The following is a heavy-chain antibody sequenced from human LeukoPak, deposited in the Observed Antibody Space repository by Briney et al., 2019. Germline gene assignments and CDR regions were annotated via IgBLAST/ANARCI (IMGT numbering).Heavy chain of an antibody. D-gene: IGHD4-17*01. CDR1: GFTFDDYA. Sequence: GGSLRLSCAASGFTFDDYAMHWVRQAPGKGLEWVSGISWNSGSIGYADSVKGRFTISRDNAKNSLYLQMNSLRAEDTALYYCAKDGDYEGYFDYWGQGTLVTVSS. CDR2: ISWNSGSI. CDR3: AKDGDYEGYFDY. J-gene: IGHJ4*02. V-gene: IGHV3-9*01.